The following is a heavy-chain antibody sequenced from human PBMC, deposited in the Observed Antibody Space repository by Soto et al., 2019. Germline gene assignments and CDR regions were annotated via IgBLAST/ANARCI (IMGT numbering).Heavy chain of an antibody. Sequence: GGSLRLSCASSGFTFSSYGMHWVRQDPGKGLEWVAVISYDGSNKYYADSVKGRFTISRDNSKNTLYLQMNSLRAEDTAVYYCAKGRGRRITIFGVSSHYGMDIWGQGTTVTVSS. CDR3: AKGRGRRITIFGVSSHYGMDI. D-gene: IGHD3-3*01. J-gene: IGHJ6*02. CDR2: ISYDGSNK. CDR1: GFTFSSYG. V-gene: IGHV3-30*18.